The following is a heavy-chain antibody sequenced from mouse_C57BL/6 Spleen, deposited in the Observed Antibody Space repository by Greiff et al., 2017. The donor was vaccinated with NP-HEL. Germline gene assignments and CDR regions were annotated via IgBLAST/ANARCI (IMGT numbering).Heavy chain of an antibody. V-gene: IGHV1-64*01. J-gene: IGHJ2*01. CDR2: IHPNSGST. CDR1: GYTFTSYW. CDR3: DRYPGTGY. Sequence: VQLQQSGAELVKPGASVKLSCKASGYTFTSYWMHWVKQRPGQGLEWIGMIHPNSGSTNYNEKFKSKATLTVDKSSSTAYMQLSSLTSEDSAVYYCDRYPGTGYWGQGTTLTVSS. D-gene: IGHD3-3*01.